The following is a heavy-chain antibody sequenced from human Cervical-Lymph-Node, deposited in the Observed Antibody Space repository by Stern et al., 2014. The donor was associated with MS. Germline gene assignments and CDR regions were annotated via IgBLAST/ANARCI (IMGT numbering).Heavy chain of an antibody. CDR2: ISYDGRDK. CDR3: AKGGSGSYLD. V-gene: IGHV3-30*04. Sequence: VQLVQSGGGVVQPGGSLRLSCAASGFVFRRYALHWVRQAPGKGLEWVALISYDGRDKSYTDSVKGRFTVSRDNPNNTVDLEMNSLRLEDTAVYYCAKGGSGSYLDWGQGSLVTVSS. J-gene: IGHJ4*02. CDR1: GFVFRRYA. D-gene: IGHD1-26*01.